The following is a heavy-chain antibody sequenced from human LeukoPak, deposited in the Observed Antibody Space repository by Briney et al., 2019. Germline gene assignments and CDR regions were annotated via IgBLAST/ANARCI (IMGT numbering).Heavy chain of an antibody. CDR3: ARGGYSSSWYHFDY. D-gene: IGHD6-13*01. J-gene: IGHJ4*02. Sequence: PGGSLRLSCAASGFTFSSYDMHWVRQATGKGLEWVSAIGTAGDTYYPGSVKGRFTISRENAKNTLFLQMNSLRAEDTAVYYCARGGYSSSWYHFDYWGQGTLVTVSS. V-gene: IGHV3-13*01. CDR1: GFTFSSYD. CDR2: IGTAGDT.